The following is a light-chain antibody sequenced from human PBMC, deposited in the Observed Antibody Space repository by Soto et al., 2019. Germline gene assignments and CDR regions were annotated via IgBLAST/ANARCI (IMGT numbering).Light chain of an antibody. CDR2: KGT. CDR1: SSDVGAYNS. Sequence: QSALAQPASVSGSPGQSITISCTGTSSDVGAYNSVSWYQQHPHRAPQVIIYKGTQRPSGVSNRFSGSTSGNAASLTISALQAEDEADYFCCSSAPESTYVFGAGTKVIV. J-gene: IGLJ1*01. V-gene: IGLV2-23*01. CDR3: CSSAPESTYV.